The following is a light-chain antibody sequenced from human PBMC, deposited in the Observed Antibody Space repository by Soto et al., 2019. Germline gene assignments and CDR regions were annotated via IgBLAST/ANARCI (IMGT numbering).Light chain of an antibody. V-gene: IGLV6-57*02. Sequence: NFMLTQPHSVSESPGKTVTISCTGSSGSIASNYVQWFQQRPGSAPTTVIYEDNKRPSGVPDRFSGSIDSYSTSATLTISRLEAEDDSYCYCQSFCDNNQVFGGGTKLTVL. CDR2: EDN. CDR1: SGSIASNY. J-gene: IGLJ3*02. CDR3: QSFCDNNQV.